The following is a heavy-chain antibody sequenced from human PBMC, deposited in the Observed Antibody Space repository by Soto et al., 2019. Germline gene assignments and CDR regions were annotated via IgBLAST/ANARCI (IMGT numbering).Heavy chain of an antibody. CDR2: ISNDVRNI. CDR1: GLTFSTYG. D-gene: IGHD2-2*01. V-gene: IGHV3-30*18. Sequence: GGSLRLSCAASGLTFSTYGFHWVRQAPGKGLEWVAVISNDVRNIHYAESVKGRFTISRDNSKNTLYLQMNSLRPNDTAVYYCVKDSLGGMTPVFMPGPDWGQGTMVTVSS. J-gene: IGHJ4*02. CDR3: VKDSLGGMTPVFMPGPD.